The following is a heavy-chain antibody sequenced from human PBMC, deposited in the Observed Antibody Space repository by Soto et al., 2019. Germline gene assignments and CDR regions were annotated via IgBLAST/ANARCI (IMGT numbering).Heavy chain of an antibody. CDR2: IYWDDDK. Sequence: QITLKESGPPLVKPTQTLTLTCTFSGFSLSTSGVGVGWIRQPPGKALEWLALIYWDDDKRYSPSLKSRLTITKVTSKNQVVLTMTNMDPVDTATYYCAHVYGGYDNFDYWGQGTLVTVSS. V-gene: IGHV2-5*02. J-gene: IGHJ4*02. CDR1: GFSLSTSGVG. D-gene: IGHD5-12*01. CDR3: AHVYGGYDNFDY.